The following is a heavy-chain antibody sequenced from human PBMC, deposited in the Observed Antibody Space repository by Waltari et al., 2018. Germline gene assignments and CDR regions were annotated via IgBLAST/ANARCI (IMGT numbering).Heavy chain of an antibody. CDR3: TRALYLGAPIVSRRTDY. V-gene: IGHV1-2*02. CDR2: INPNNG. J-gene: IGHJ4*02. D-gene: IGHD3-16*01. Sequence: QVQLVQSGAEVKKPGASVKVSCEASGYPFTGHYMHWVRQAPGQGLEWMGWINPNNGDTSISTAYMELSSLTFDDTAMYYCTRALYLGAPIVSRRTDYWGQGTLVTVSS. CDR1: GYPFTGHY.